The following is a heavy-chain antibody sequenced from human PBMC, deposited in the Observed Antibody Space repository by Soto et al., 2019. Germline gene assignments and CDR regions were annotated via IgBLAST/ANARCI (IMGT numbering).Heavy chain of an antibody. D-gene: IGHD2-2*01. CDR2: IYHSGST. J-gene: IGHJ5*02. V-gene: IGHV4-59*12. Sequence: QVQLQESGPGLVKPSETLSLTCTVSGGSISGYYWSWIRQPPGKGLEWIGYIYHSGSTYYNPSLKSRVTISVDRSKNQFSLKLSSVTAADTAVYYCARVPDRWGQGTLVTVSS. CDR3: ARVPDR. CDR1: GGSISGYY.